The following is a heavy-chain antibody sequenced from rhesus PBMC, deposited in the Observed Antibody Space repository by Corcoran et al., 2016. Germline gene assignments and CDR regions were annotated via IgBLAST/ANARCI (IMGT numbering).Heavy chain of an antibody. CDR1: GGSISSSY. J-gene: IGHJ5-1*01. CDR3: ASDPNYGFNV. D-gene: IGHD1-26*01. CDR2: IYGSGSSA. V-gene: IGHV4-169*02. Sequence: QLQLQESGPGLVKPSETLSVTCAVSGGSISSSYWSWIRQAPGERLELIGYIYGSGSSATLNPAPERRGTLSADTSNNQLTRMLGSVAAADTAVYYYASDPNYGFNVWGPGVLVTVSS.